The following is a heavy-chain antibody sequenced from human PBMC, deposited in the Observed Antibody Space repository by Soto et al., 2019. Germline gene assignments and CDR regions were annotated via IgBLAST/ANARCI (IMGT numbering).Heavy chain of an antibody. Sequence: GGSLRLSCVTSGFTFSSYGMHWVRQAPGKGLERVALIWYDGSKTYYADSVKGRFTISRDNSKNTLFLQMNSLRAEDTAVYYCAIDPIAPARRSFDYWGQRTLVTVSS. D-gene: IGHD6-13*01. CDR1: GFTFSSYG. CDR2: IWYDGSKT. CDR3: AIDPIAPARRSFDY. V-gene: IGHV3-33*01. J-gene: IGHJ4*02.